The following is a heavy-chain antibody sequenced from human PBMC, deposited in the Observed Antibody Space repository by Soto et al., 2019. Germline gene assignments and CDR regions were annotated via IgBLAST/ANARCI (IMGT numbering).Heavy chain of an antibody. CDR3: ATYYDSSGPTFDY. J-gene: IGHJ4*02. Sequence: QVQLRESGPGLVKPSQTLSLTCTVSGGSISSGDHYWSWVRQPPGKALEWIAYIYYRGTTYYNPSLKSRVTMSVDTSKNQFSLNLNSVTAADTAVYYCATYYDSSGPTFDYWGQGTLVTVSS. D-gene: IGHD3-22*01. CDR2: IYYRGTT. V-gene: IGHV4-30-4*01. CDR1: GGSISSGDHY.